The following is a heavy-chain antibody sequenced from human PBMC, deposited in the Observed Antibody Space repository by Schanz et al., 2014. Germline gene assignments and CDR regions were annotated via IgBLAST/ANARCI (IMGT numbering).Heavy chain of an antibody. J-gene: IGHJ4*02. CDR3: ATAGAGESSNWDFDY. CDR1: GYTFSSYG. V-gene: IGHV1-18*01. D-gene: IGHD6-13*01. CDR2: ISAYNGNT. Sequence: QVLLVQSGPEVEKPGASVKVSCKASGYTFSSYGITWVRQAPGQGLEWMGWISAYNGNTNYAQKLQGRVTMTTDASTSTAYMELSSLRSEDTAVYYCATAGAGESSNWDFDYWGQGTLVTVSS.